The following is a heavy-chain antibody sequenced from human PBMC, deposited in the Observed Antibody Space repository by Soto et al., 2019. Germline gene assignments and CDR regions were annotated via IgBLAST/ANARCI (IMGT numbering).Heavy chain of an antibody. CDR2: ISYGGGNK. CDR3: VSAKGQNYYYYYGMDV. V-gene: IGHV3-30-3*01. CDR1: GFTFSSYA. J-gene: IGHJ6*02. Sequence: GGSLRLSCAASGFTFSSYAMHWVRQAPGKGLEWVAVISYGGGNKYYADSVKGRFTISRDNSKNTLYLQMNSLRAEDTAVYYCVSAKGQNYYYYYGMDVWGQGTTVTVSS.